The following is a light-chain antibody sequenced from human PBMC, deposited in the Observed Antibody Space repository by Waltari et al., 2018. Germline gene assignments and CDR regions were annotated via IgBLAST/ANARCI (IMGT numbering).Light chain of an antibody. Sequence: EIQMTQSPSSLSASVGDRVTTTCQASQGINKYLNWYQQKPGQPPNLLIYDASNLESGVPSRFSRSGAEGHFTLTISSLQPEDIATYYCQQYGNLPPSVTFGQATRLKIK. CDR1: QGINKY. CDR2: DAS. J-gene: IGKJ5*01. V-gene: IGKV1-33*01. CDR3: QQYGNLPPSVT.